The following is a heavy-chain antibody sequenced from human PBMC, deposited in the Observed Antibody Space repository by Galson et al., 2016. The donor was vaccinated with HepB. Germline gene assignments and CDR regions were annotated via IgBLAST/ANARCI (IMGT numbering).Heavy chain of an antibody. J-gene: IGHJ4*02. CDR2: VYSNDDK. V-gene: IGHV2-5*01. D-gene: IGHD1-1*01. Sequence: PALVKPTQTLTLTCTLSGVYLNNNAMAVGWIRQPPGKALEWLALVYSNDDKRYSPSLRSRLTITRDTSKNQVVLTMTNLDPLDTATYFCAHSKRLGVFTLFDSWGQGTLVTVSS. CDR3: AHSKRLGVFTLFDS. CDR1: GVYLNNNAMA.